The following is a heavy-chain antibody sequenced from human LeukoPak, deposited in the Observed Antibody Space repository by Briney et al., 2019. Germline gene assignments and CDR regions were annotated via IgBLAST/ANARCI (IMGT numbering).Heavy chain of an antibody. D-gene: IGHD3-9*01. J-gene: IGHJ3*02. V-gene: IGHV3-21*01. Sequence: GGSLRLSCAASGFTFSSYSMNWVRQAPGKGLEWVSSISSSSSYIYYADSVKGRFTTSRDNAKNSLYLQMNSLRAEDTAVYYCARDLLTALRYFPSAFDIWGQGTMVTVSS. CDR3: ARDLLTALRYFPSAFDI. CDR1: GFTFSSYS. CDR2: ISSSSSYI.